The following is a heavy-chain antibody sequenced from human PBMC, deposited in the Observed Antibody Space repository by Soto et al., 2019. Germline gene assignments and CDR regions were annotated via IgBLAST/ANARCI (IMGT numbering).Heavy chain of an antibody. J-gene: IGHJ6*02. CDR1: GGTFSSYA. CDR2: IIPIFGTA. Sequence: SVKVSCKASGGTFSSYAISWVRQAPGQGLEWMGGIIPIFGTANYAQEFQGRVTITADESTSTAYMELSSLRSEDTAVYYCARDQGGSPAAMFGMDVWGQGTTVTVSS. V-gene: IGHV1-69*13. D-gene: IGHD2-2*01. CDR3: ARDQGGSPAAMFGMDV.